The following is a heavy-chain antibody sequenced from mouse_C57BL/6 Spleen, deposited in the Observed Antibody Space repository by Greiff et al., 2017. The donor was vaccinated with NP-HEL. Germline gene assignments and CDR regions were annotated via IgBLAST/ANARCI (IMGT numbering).Heavy chain of an antibody. J-gene: IGHJ3*01. Sequence: VHLVESGPELVKPGASVKISCKASGYAFSSSWMNWVKQRPGKGLEWIGRIYPGDGDTNYNGKFKGKATLTADKSSSTAYMQLSSLTSEDSAVYFCARSAGSPAWFAYWGQGTLVTVSA. D-gene: IGHD1-1*01. CDR1: GYAFSSSW. CDR2: IYPGDGDT. V-gene: IGHV1-82*01. CDR3: ARSAGSPAWFAY.